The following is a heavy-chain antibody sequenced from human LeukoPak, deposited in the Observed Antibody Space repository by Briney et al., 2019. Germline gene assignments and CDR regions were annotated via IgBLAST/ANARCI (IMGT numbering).Heavy chain of an antibody. Sequence: SQTLSLTCTVSGGSISSGDYYWSWIRQPPGKGLEWIGYIYYSGGTYYNPSLKSRVTISVGTSKNQFSLKLSSVTAADTAVYYCARGGYSYGSSPWFDPWGQGTLVTVSS. CDR2: IYYSGGT. D-gene: IGHD5-18*01. J-gene: IGHJ5*02. CDR1: GGSISSGDYY. CDR3: ARGGYSYGSSPWFDP. V-gene: IGHV4-30-4*08.